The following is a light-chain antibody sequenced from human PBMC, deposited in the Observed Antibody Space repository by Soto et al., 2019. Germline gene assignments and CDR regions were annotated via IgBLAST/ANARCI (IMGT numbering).Light chain of an antibody. V-gene: IGKV3D-20*01. CDR3: QSYGSSPYI. CDR1: QSVTINY. Sequence: EIVLTQSPATLSLSPGERATLSCGASQSVTINYLAWYQQKPGLAPRLLIYGASTRAAGIPDRFTGSGSGTYFTLTISRLEPDDFAVYYCQSYGSSPYIFGQGTKLEIK. CDR2: GAS. J-gene: IGKJ2*01.